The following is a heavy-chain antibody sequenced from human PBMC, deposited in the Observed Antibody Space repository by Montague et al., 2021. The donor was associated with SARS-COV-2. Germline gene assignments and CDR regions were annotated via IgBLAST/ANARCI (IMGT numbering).Heavy chain of an antibody. V-gene: IGHV3-9*01. CDR2: ISWNNGSL. CDR3: AKGPRHDVASGLDH. Sequence: SLRLSCAASGFPFDEHAMFWVRQAPGKGLEWVSGISWNNGSLGYADSLKGRFTVSRDNAKNSLYLQMNSLRPDDTALYYCAKGPRHDVASGLDHWGQGTLVTVSS. D-gene: IGHD6-13*01. CDR1: GFPFDEHA. J-gene: IGHJ4*02.